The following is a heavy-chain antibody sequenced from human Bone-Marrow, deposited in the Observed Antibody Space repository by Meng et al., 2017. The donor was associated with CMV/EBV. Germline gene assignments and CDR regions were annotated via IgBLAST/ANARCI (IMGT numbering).Heavy chain of an antibody. J-gene: IGHJ4*02. CDR2: ISAYNGNT. D-gene: IGHD3-10*01. V-gene: IGHV1-18*01. CDR3: AREIYLSPYYGEVDY. Sequence: ASVKVSCKASGYTFTSYGISWVRQAPGQGLEWMGWISAYNGNTNYAQKLQGRVTMTTDTSTSTAYMELRSLRSDDTAVYYCAREIYLSPYYGEVDYWGQGTLVTVSS. CDR1: GYTFTSYG.